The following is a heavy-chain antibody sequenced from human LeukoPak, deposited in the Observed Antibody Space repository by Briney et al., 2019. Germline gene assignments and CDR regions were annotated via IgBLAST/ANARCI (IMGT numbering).Heavy chain of an antibody. J-gene: IGHJ4*02. CDR1: GGSLSGYY. CDR3: ARVLRSGRTYYGSGSYYKFDY. CDR2: INHSGST. Sequence: SETLSLTCAVYGGSLSGYYWSWIRQPPGKGLEWIGEINHSGSTNYNPSLKSRVTISVDTSKNQFSLKLSSVTAADTAVYYCARVLRSGRTYYGSGSYYKFDYWGQGTLVAVSS. V-gene: IGHV4-34*01. D-gene: IGHD3-10*01.